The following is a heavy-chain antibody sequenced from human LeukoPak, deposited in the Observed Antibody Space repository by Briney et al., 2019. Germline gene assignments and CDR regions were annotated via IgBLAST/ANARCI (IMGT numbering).Heavy chain of an antibody. J-gene: IGHJ3*02. D-gene: IGHD3-10*01. Sequence: SETLSLTCTVSGGSISSYYWSWIRQPPGKGLEWIGYIYYSGSTYYNPSLKSRVTISVDTSKNQFSLKLSSVTAADTAVYYCAREGITTSRAFDIWGQGTMVTVSS. CDR1: GGSISSYY. V-gene: IGHV4-59*12. CDR3: AREGITTSRAFDI. CDR2: IYYSGST.